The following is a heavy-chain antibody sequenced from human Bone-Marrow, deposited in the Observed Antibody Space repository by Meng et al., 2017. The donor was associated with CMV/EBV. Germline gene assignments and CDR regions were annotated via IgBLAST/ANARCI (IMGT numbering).Heavy chain of an antibody. J-gene: IGHJ5*02. CDR3: ARHNPPGYMIPYTFDP. V-gene: IGHV4-61*01. CDR2: IYYSGST. Sequence: SETLSLTCTVSGGSVSSGSYYWSWIRQPPGKGLEWIGYIYYSGSTNYNPSLKSRVTISVDTSKNQFSLKLSSVTAADTAVYYCARHNPPGYMIPYTFDPWGQGTLVTVSS. CDR1: GGSVSSGSYY. D-gene: IGHD3-22*01.